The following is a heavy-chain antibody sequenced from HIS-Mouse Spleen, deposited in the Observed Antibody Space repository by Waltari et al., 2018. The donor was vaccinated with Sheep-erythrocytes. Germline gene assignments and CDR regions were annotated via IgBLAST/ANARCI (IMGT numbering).Heavy chain of an antibody. J-gene: IGHJ2*01. V-gene: IGHV4-38-2*02. CDR3: ASQPNWGYWYFDL. Sequence: QVQLQESGPGLVKPSETLSLTCTVSGYSISSGYYWGWIRHPQGNGLEWIGSVYHRGGTYSTPSLKRRVTISVDTSKNQFSLKLSSVTAADTAVYYCASQPNWGYWYFDLWGRGTLVTVSS. D-gene: IGHD7-27*01. CDR1: GYSISSGYY. CDR2: VYHRGGT.